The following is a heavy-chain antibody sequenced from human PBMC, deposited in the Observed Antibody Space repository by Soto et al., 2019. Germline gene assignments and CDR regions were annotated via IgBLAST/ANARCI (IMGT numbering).Heavy chain of an antibody. J-gene: IGHJ4*02. Sequence: QVQLVQSGAEVKKPGASVKVSCKASGYTFTSYYMHWVRQAPGQGLEWMGIINPSGGSTSYAQKFQGRVTMTRDTSTSTVYMELSSLRSEDTAVYYCARGAMASCYVLAETSYFDYWGQGTLVTVSS. D-gene: IGHD3-22*01. CDR3: ARGAMASCYVLAETSYFDY. V-gene: IGHV1-46*01. CDR1: GYTFTSYY. CDR2: INPSGGST.